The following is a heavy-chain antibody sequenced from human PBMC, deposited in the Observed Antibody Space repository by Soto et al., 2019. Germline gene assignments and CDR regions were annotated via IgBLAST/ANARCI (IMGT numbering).Heavy chain of an antibody. Sequence: EVQLLESGGGLVQPGGSLRLSCAASGFTFSSYAMSWVRQAPGKGLEWVSAISGSGGSTYYADSVKGRFTISRDNSKNTLYLQMNSLRAEDTAVYYCARGLRYFDWLYYAFDIWGQGTMVTVSS. D-gene: IGHD3-9*01. J-gene: IGHJ3*02. CDR3: ARGLRYFDWLYYAFDI. CDR1: GFTFSSYA. V-gene: IGHV3-23*01. CDR2: ISGSGGST.